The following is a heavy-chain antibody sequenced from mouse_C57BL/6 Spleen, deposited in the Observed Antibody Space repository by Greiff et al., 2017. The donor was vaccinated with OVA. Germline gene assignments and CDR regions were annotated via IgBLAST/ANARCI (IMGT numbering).Heavy chain of an antibody. CDR2: ISSGSSTI. CDR1: GFTFSDYG. V-gene: IGHV5-17*01. Sequence: EVKVEESGGGLVKPGGSLKLSCAASGFTFSDYGMHWVRQAPEKGLEWVAYISSGSSTIYYADTVKGRFTISRDNAKNTLFLQMTSLRSEDTAMYYCARYGNYDYAMDYWGQGTSVTVSS. J-gene: IGHJ4*01. CDR3: ARYGNYDYAMDY. D-gene: IGHD2-1*01.